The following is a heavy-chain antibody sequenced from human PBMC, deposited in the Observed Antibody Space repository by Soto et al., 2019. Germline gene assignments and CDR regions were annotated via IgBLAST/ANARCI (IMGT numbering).Heavy chain of an antibody. D-gene: IGHD2-2*01. CDR3: ARVVPGAEAWFGP. CDR1: CYTFSNYG. J-gene: IGHJ5*02. CDR2: ISLYSDGT. Sequence: GXSVEVSFRTACYTFSNYGITWGRQAPGQPLEWLGWISLYSDGTNYAQKFQGRVSMTTDTSTTTAYMELRSLRSDDTAVYYCARVVPGAEAWFGPWGQGTLVTVSS. V-gene: IGHV1-18*01.